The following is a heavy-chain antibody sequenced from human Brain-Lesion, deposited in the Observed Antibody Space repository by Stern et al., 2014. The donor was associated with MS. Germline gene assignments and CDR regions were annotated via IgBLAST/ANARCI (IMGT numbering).Heavy chain of an antibody. Sequence: QMQLVQSGAEVKKPGASVKVSCKASGSTFSSYDITWVRQASGHGLEWMGWMNPYSGNTGYAQKFKGRVSMTSDPSISTVYMELTSLTSDDTAVYFCARAVRNQLLSEYWGQGTLVTVSS. CDR1: GSTFSSYD. CDR3: ARAVRNQLLSEY. J-gene: IGHJ4*02. V-gene: IGHV1-8*01. D-gene: IGHD2-2*01. CDR2: MNPYSGNT.